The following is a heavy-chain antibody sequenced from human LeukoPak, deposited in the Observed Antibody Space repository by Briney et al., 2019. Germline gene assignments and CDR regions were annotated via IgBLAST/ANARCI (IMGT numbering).Heavy chain of an antibody. CDR2: IYYSGST. V-gene: IGHV4-31*03. J-gene: IGHJ5*02. CDR3: ARGPSYNWNNFDP. Sequence: SETLSLTCTVSGGSISSGGYYWSWIRQHPGKGLEWIGYIYYSGSTYYNPSLKSRVTISVDTSKNQFSLKLSSVTAADTAVYCCARGPSYNWNNFDPWGQGTLVTVSS. CDR1: GGSISSGGYY. D-gene: IGHD1/OR15-1a*01.